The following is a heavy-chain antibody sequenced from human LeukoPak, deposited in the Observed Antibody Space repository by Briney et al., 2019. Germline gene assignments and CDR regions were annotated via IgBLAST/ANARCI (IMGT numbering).Heavy chain of an antibody. D-gene: IGHD3-3*01. CDR1: GGSISSGSYY. V-gene: IGHV4-61*02. CDR3: ARAPGITIFGVVTYPSMYV. J-gene: IGHJ6*03. CDR2: IYTSGST. Sequence: SETLTLTCTVSGGSISSGSYYWSWIRQPAGKGLEWIGRIYTSGSTNYNPSLKSRVTISVDTSKNQFSLKLSSVTAADTAVYYCARAPGITIFGVVTYPSMYVWGNGITVTVSS.